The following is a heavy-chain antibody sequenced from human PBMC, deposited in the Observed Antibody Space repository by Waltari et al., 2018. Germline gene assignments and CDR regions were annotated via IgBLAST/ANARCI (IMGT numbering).Heavy chain of an antibody. J-gene: IGHJ6*02. Sequence: EVQLVESGGNLVQPGGSLRLSCIASGFPFSPYSRNWVRQAPGKGLEWISYITGSSRTIYYTDSVKGRFTVSRDNAKNSLFLQMSSLRVEDTAVYYCARPVAAAGNYGMDVWGQGTTVTVSS. CDR3: ARPVAAAGNYGMDV. CDR2: ITGSSRTI. CDR1: GFPFSPYS. D-gene: IGHD6-13*01. V-gene: IGHV3-48*04.